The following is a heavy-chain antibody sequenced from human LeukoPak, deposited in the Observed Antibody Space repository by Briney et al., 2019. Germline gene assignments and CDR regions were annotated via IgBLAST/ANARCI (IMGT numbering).Heavy chain of an antibody. CDR1: GYTFTSYY. D-gene: IGHD6-25*01. Sequence: ASVKVSCKASGYTFTSYYMHWVRQAPGQGLEWMGIINPSGGSTTYAQKFQDRVTMTRDTSTSTVYMELSSLRSEDTAVYYCARPRSAAGPLDYWGQGTLVTVSS. J-gene: IGHJ4*02. CDR3: ARPRSAAGPLDY. V-gene: IGHV1-46*01. CDR2: INPSGGST.